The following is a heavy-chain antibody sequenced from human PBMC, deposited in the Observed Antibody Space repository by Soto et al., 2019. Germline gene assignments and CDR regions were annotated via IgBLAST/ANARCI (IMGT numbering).Heavy chain of an antibody. V-gene: IGHV1-3*01. CDR3: ARDGVYYDSSGYFGNWFDP. CDR2: INAGNGNT. D-gene: IGHD3-22*01. J-gene: IGHJ5*02. Sequence: ASVKVSCKASGYTFTSYAMHWVRQAPGQRLEWMGWINAGNGNTKYSQKFQGRVTITRDTSASTAYMELSSLRSEDTAVYYCARDGVYYDSSGYFGNWFDPWGQGTLVTVSS. CDR1: GYTFTSYA.